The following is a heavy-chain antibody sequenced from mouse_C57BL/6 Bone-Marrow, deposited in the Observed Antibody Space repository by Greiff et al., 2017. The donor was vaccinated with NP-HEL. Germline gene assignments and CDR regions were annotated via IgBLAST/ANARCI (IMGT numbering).Heavy chain of an antibody. CDR2: INPNNGGT. CDR3: AFNYEDYAMDY. V-gene: IGHV1-26*01. CDR1: GYTFTDYY. D-gene: IGHD2-1*01. Sequence: EVQLQQSGPELVKPGASVKISCKASGYTFTDYYMNWVKQSHGKSLEWIGDINPNNGGTSYNQKFKGKATLTVDKSSSTAYMELRSLTSEDSAVYYCAFNYEDYAMDYWGQGTSVTVSS. J-gene: IGHJ4*01.